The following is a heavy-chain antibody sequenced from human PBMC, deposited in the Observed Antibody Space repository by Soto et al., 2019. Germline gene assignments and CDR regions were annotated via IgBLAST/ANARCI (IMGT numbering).Heavy chain of an antibody. CDR1: GGSVSNNNW. J-gene: IGHJ4*02. CDR2: IHHSGGT. CDR3: TKHSAYALDY. Sequence: QVQLQESGPGLVKPSGTLSLSCAVSGGSVSNNNWWSWVRQSPGNGLEWIGEIHHSGGTSYNPSLERRDHLSVDKYNNELSLRLNYVTAEDTAVYYCTKHSAYALDYWGLGILVTVSS. D-gene: IGHD5-12*01. V-gene: IGHV4-4*02.